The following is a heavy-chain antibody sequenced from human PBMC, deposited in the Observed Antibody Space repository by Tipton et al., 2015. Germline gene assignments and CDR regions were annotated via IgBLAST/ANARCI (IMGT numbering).Heavy chain of an antibody. Sequence: TLSLTCTVSGGSISSSNYYWGWIRQHPGKGLEWIGYIYYNGRTFYSPSLSSRVIISVDTSKNQFSLRLSSVTAADTAVYYCATCGGDCYPWGGWFDPWGQGTLVTVSS. J-gene: IGHJ5*02. D-gene: IGHD2-21*02. V-gene: IGHV4-31*03. CDR1: GGSISSSNYY. CDR2: IYYNGRT. CDR3: ATCGGDCYPWGGWFDP.